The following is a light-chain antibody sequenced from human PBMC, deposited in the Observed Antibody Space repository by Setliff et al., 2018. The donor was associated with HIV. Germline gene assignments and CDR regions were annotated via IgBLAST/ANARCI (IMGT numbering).Light chain of an antibody. CDR1: SSDVGSYNF. CDR3: CSYAGTNTYV. CDR2: QVN. V-gene: IGLV2-23*02. J-gene: IGLJ1*01. Sequence: QSALTQPASVSGSPGQSITISCTGSSSDVGSYNFVSWYQQHPGKAPKLMIYQVNKRPSWVSNRFSGSKSGNTASLTISGLQAEDETDYYCCSYAGTNTYVFGTGTKV.